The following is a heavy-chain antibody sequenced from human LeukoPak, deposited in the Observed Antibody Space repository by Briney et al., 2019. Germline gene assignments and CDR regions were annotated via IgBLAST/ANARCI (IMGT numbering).Heavy chain of an antibody. Sequence: PGGSLRLSCAASGFTFNTYVMHWVRQSPGKGLERVAGLSQDGSNEYYADSVKGRFTISRDNSKNTLYVQVNSLRVDDTAVYYCAREANAFDIWGQGTMVTVSS. V-gene: IGHV3-30*04. CDR2: LSQDGSNE. CDR1: GFTFNTYV. CDR3: AREANAFDI. J-gene: IGHJ3*02.